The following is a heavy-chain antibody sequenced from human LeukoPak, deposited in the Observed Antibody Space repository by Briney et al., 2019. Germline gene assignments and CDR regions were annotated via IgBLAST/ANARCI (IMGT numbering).Heavy chain of an antibody. CDR2: INPNSGGT. D-gene: IGHD4-17*01. CDR3: AKVGGDSGRGWDPADY. J-gene: IGHJ4*02. CDR1: GYTFTGYY. V-gene: IGHV1-2*02. Sequence: ASVKVSCKASGYTFTGYYLHWVRQAPGQGLEWMGWINPNSGGTKYAQKFQGRVTITRDTSITTAYMDLGRLRTDDTAVYYCAKVGGDSGRGWDPADYWGQGTLVTVSS.